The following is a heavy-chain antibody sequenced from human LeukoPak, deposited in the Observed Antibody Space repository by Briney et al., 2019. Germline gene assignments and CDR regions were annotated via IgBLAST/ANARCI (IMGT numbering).Heavy chain of an antibody. V-gene: IGHV1-18*01. J-gene: IGHJ6*02. D-gene: IGHD6-13*01. CDR3: ARELDQQPGPKYGMDV. CDR2: ISAYNGNT. CDR1: GYTFTSYG. Sequence: ASVKVSCKASGYTFTSYGICWVRQAPGQGLEWMGWISAYNGNTNYAQKLQGRVTMTTDTSTSTAYMELRSLRSDDTAVYYCARELDQQPGPKYGMDVWGQGTTVTVSS.